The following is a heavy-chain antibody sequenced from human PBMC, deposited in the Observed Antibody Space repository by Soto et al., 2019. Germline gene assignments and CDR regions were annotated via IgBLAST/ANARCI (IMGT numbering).Heavy chain of an antibody. CDR2: ISYDGSNK. D-gene: IGHD3-22*01. CDR3: AKDKTYYYDSSGYLIGGIFDY. J-gene: IGHJ4*02. CDR1: GFTFSSYG. Sequence: QVQLVESGGGVVQPGRSLRLSCAASGFTFSSYGMHWVRQAPGKGLEWVAVISYDGSNKYYADSVKGRFTISRDNSKNTLYLQMNSLRAEDTAVYYCAKDKTYYYDSSGYLIGGIFDYWGQGTLVTVSS. V-gene: IGHV3-30*18.